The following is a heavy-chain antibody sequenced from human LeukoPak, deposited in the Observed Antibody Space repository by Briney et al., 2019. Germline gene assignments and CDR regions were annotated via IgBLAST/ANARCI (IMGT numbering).Heavy chain of an antibody. V-gene: IGHV3-74*01. Sequence: PGGSLRLSCAASGFTLRTYWMHWVRQVPGEGLMWVSRIDGDGSVTNYADSVKGRFTISRDNSKNTLYLQMNSLRAEDTAVYYCARDGSSWSNDAFDIWGQGTMVTVSS. D-gene: IGHD6-13*01. J-gene: IGHJ3*02. CDR2: IDGDGSVT. CDR3: ARDGSSWSNDAFDI. CDR1: GFTLRTYW.